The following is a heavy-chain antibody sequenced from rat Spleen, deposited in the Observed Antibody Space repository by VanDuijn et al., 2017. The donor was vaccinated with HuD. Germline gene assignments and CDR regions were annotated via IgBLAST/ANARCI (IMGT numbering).Heavy chain of an antibody. CDR3: AILYYGYTAFDY. Sequence: QVQLKESGPGLVQPSQTLSLTCTVSGFSLTSYHVSWVRQPPGKGLEWMGLIWTDGNTAYNSLLKSRLSISRDTSKSQVFLKMNSLETEDTAMYFCAILYYGYTAFDYWGQGVMVTVSS. J-gene: IGHJ2*01. CDR1: GFSLTSYH. CDR2: IWTDGNT. V-gene: IGHV2-43*01. D-gene: IGHD1-9*01.